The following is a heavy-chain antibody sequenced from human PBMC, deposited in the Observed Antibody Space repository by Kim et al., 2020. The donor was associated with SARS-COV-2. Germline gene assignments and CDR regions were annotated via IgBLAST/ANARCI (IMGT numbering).Heavy chain of an antibody. CDR2: IIPIFGTA. V-gene: IGHV1-69*13. D-gene: IGHD3-10*01. Sequence: SVKVSCKASGGTFSSYAISWVRQAPGQGLEWMGGIIPIFGTANYAQKFQGRVTITADESTSTAYMELSSLRSEDTAVYYCARAIDYYGSGPHAFDIWGQGTMVTVSS. CDR3: ARAIDYYGSGPHAFDI. CDR1: GGTFSSYA. J-gene: IGHJ3*02.